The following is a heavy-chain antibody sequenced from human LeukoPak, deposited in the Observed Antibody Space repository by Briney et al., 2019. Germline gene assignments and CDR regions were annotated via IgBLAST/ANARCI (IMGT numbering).Heavy chain of an antibody. D-gene: IGHD3-16*01. J-gene: IGHJ4*02. V-gene: IGHV3-30*03. CDR3: VGGMGGHFDY. CDR1: GFTFSSYG. Sequence: TGGSLRLSCAASGFTFSSYGMHWVRQAPGKGLEWVAVISYDGSNKYYADSVKGRFTISRDNSKNTLYLQMNSLRAEDTAMYYCVGGMGGHFDYWGQGTLVTVSS. CDR2: ISYDGSNK.